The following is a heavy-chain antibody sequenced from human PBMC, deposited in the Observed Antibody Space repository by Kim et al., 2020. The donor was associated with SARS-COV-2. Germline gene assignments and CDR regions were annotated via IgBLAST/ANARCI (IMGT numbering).Heavy chain of an antibody. CDR2: LCYSGST. V-gene: IGHV4-31*03. D-gene: IGHD3-22*01. J-gene: IGHJ5*02. CDR3: ARNIGITMIVVVTGWFDP. CDR1: GGSISSGGYY. Sequence: SETLSLTCTVSGGSISSGGYYWSWIRQHPGKGLEWIGYLCYSGSTYYNPYLKSRVTISVDTSKNQFSLKLSSVTAADTAVYYCARNIGITMIVVVTGWFDPWGQGTLVTVSS.